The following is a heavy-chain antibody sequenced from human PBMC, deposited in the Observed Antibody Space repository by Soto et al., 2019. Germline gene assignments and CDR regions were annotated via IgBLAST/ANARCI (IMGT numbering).Heavy chain of an antibody. D-gene: IGHD3-10*01. J-gene: IGHJ6*02. V-gene: IGHV4-59*08. Sequence: QVQLQESGPGLVKPSETLSLSCTVSGGSISSYYWSWFRQSPGKRMEWIGYVHHSWGSSYNPSLQXXVXLSLCTSKSQFSLKVTSVTATGTAVYYCARQGFGPLHGLVDVWGQGTTVTVSS. CDR1: GGSISSYY. CDR3: ARQGFGPLHGLVDV. CDR2: VHHSWGS.